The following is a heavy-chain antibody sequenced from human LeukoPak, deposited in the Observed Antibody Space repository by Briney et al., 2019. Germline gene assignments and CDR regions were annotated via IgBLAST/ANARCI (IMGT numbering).Heavy chain of an antibody. Sequence: GESLKISCQVSGYIFVNYWIGWVRQMPGKGLESMGIIYPADSDTTYSPSFQGQVTISADKSISTAYLQWSSLKASDTAMYYCARRLVEMATVYFDYWGQGTLVTVSS. CDR2: IYPADSDT. CDR1: GYIFVNYW. J-gene: IGHJ4*02. D-gene: IGHD5-24*01. V-gene: IGHV5-51*01. CDR3: ARRLVEMATVYFDY.